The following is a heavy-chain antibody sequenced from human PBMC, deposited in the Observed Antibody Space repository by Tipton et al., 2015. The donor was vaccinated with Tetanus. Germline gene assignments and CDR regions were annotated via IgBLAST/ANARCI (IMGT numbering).Heavy chain of an antibody. Sequence: SLRLSCAASGFTFSSYSMNWVRQAPGKGLEWVSSISSSGSHMYYAESVRGRFSISRDNAKNPLYLQMNSLRADDTALYYCAREGSSGWFDPWGRGTLVTVSS. CDR1: GFTFSSYS. CDR3: AREGSSGWFDP. D-gene: IGHD1-26*01. CDR2: ISSSGSHM. J-gene: IGHJ5*02. V-gene: IGHV3-21*06.